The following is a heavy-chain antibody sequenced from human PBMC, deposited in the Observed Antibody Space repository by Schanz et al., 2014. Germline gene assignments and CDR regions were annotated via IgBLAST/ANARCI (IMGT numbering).Heavy chain of an antibody. D-gene: IGHD1-7*01. J-gene: IGHJ4*02. Sequence: QVQLVESGGGVVQPGRSLRLSCAASGFIFNDYYMNWIRQAPGKGLEWLSYISRDGTTSYYADSVKGRFTISRDNAKNSLYLEMTSLRGEDTAVYYCAKELRPGTERPRGNFDYWGQGTLVTVSS. V-gene: IGHV3-11*01. CDR1: GFIFNDYY. CDR2: ISRDGTTS. CDR3: AKELRPGTERPRGNFDY.